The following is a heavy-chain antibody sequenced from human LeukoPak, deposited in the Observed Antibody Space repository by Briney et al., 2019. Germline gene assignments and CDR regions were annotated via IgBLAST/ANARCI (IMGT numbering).Heavy chain of an antibody. CDR2: IIPIFGTA. Sequence: ASVKVSCKASGGTFSSYAISWVRQAPGQGLEWMGGIIPIFGTANYAQKFQGRVTITADESTSTAYMELSSLRSEDTAVYYCTIFGVVIGSLNWFDPWGQGTLVTVSS. J-gene: IGHJ5*02. CDR3: TIFGVVIGSLNWFDP. CDR1: GGTFSSYA. D-gene: IGHD3-3*01. V-gene: IGHV1-69*13.